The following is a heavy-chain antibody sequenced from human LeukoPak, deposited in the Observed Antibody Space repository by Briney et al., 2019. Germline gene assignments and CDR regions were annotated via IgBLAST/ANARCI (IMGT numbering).Heavy chain of an antibody. J-gene: IGHJ4*02. CDR2: IYYSGTT. D-gene: IGHD5-12*01. V-gene: IGHV4-39*01. CDR3: ARRDIVATIST. Sequence: TSETLSLTCTVSGGSISSSSYYWAWIRQPPGKGLEWIGSIYYSGTTFYNPSLKSRVTISVDTSKSQFSLNLSSVTAADTAVYYCARRDIVATISTWGQGTLVTVSS. CDR1: GGSISSSSYY.